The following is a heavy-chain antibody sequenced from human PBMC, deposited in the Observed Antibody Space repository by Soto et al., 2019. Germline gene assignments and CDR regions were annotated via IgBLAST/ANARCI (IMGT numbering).Heavy chain of an antibody. CDR2: IYPGDSDT. J-gene: IGHJ6*02. D-gene: IGHD6-6*01. CDR1: GYSFTSYW. V-gene: IGHV5-51*01. CDR3: ARLRRSSASGSYGMDV. Sequence: HGESLKISCKGSGYSFTSYWIAWVRQMPGKGLEWMGIIYPGDSDTRYSPSFLGQVTISADKSLTTAYLQWSSLKASDTGMYYCARLRRSSASGSYGMDVWGQGTTVTVSS.